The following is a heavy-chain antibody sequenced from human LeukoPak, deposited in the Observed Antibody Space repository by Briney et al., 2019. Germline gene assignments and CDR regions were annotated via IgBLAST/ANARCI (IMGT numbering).Heavy chain of an antibody. D-gene: IGHD3-10*01. J-gene: IGHJ6*03. CDR2: IIPIFGTA. Sequence: SVKVSCKASGYTFTSYDINWVRQATGQGLEWMGGIIPIFGTANYAQKFQGRVTITADKSTSTAYMELSSLRSEDTAVYYCARELMVRVQPNPYYYYYMDVWGKGTTVTVSS. V-gene: IGHV1-69*06. CDR3: ARELMVRVQPNPYYYYYMDV. CDR1: GYTFTSYD.